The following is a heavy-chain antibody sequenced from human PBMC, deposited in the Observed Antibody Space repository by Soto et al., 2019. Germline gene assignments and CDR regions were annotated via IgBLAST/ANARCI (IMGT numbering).Heavy chain of an antibody. D-gene: IGHD3-16*01. CDR2: INHSGST. J-gene: IGHJ6*02. V-gene: IGHV4-34*01. Sequence: PSETLSLTCAVYGGSFSGYYWSWIRQPPGKGLEWIGEINHSGSTNYNPSLKSRVTISVDTSKNQFSLKLSSVTAADTAVYYCARVTRIMGYYYGMDVWGQGTTVTV. CDR3: ARVTRIMGYYYGMDV. CDR1: GGSFSGYY.